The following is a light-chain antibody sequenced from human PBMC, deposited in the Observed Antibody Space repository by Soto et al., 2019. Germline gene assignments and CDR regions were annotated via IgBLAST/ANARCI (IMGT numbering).Light chain of an antibody. CDR3: SSYTSSSTFYV. CDR1: SSDVGGFNY. Sequence: QSVLTQPASVSGSPGQSITIPCTGTSSDVGGFNYVSWYQQHPGKAPKLMIYEVNNRPSGVSNRFSGSKSGNTASLTISGLQAEDEADYYCSSYTSSSTFYVFGSGTKVTAL. CDR2: EVN. J-gene: IGLJ1*01. V-gene: IGLV2-14*01.